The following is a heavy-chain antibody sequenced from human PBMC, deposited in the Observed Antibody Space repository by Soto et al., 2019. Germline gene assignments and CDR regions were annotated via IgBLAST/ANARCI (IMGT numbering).Heavy chain of an antibody. D-gene: IGHD3-10*01. CDR2: INPNSGGT. CDR3: ARDMVRGVVFYGMDV. CDR1: GYTFTGYY. V-gene: IGHV1-2*04. Sequence: QVQLVQSGAEVKKPGASVKVSCKASGYTFTGYYMHWVRQAPGQGLEWMGWINPNSGGTNYAQKFQGWVTMTRDTSISTAYMELSRLRSDDTAVYYCARDMVRGVVFYGMDVWGQGTTVTVSS. J-gene: IGHJ6*02.